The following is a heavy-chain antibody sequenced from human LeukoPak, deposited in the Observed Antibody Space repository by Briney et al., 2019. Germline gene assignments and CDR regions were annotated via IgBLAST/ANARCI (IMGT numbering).Heavy chain of an antibody. Sequence: PGGSLRLSCAASGFTFSDYYMSWIRQAPGKGLEWVSAISGSGGSTYYADSVKGRFTISRDNSKNTLYLQMNSLRAEDTAVYYCAKASGTFQRITMVRGPKLGAFDIWGQGTMVTVSS. CDR3: AKASGTFQRITMVRGPKLGAFDI. D-gene: IGHD3-10*01. V-gene: IGHV3-23*01. CDR2: ISGSGGST. CDR1: GFTFSDYY. J-gene: IGHJ3*02.